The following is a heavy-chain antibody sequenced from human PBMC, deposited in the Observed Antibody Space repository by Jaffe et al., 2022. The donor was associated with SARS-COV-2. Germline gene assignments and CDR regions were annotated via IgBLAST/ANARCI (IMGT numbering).Heavy chain of an antibody. CDR2: MNPNSGNT. V-gene: IGHV1-8*01. D-gene: IGHD3-9*01. CDR1: GYTFTSYD. CDR3: ARGPTSLRYFDWVPYDY. Sequence: QVQLVQSGAEVKKPGASVKVSCKASGYTFTSYDINWVRQATGQGLEWMGWMNPNSGNTGYAQKFQGRVTMTRNTSISTAYMELSSLRSEDTAVYYCARGPTSLRYFDWVPYDYWGQGTLVTVSS. J-gene: IGHJ4*02.